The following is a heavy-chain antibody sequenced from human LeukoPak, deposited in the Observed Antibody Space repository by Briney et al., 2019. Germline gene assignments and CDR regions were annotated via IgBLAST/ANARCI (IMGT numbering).Heavy chain of an antibody. Sequence: SETLSLTCAVSSYSFSTGYYWGRIRQPPGKGLEWIGSMYHSGSTYYNPYLRSRVTISRDTSKNQFSLKLNSVTAADTVVYDCARHPDSGGNSGGHFDYWGQGTLVTVSS. CDR1: SYSFSTGYY. CDR2: MYHSGST. J-gene: IGHJ4*02. CDR3: ARHPDSGGNSGGHFDY. D-gene: IGHD4-23*01. V-gene: IGHV4-38-2*01.